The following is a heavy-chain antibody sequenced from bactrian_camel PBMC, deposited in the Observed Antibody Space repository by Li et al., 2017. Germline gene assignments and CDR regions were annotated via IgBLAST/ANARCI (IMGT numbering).Heavy chain of an antibody. CDR2: IDSDGHT. CDR3: AARGGTISHTPLAQNLYNI. J-gene: IGHJ4*01. CDR1: GYTASSYC. Sequence: HVQLVESGGGSVQAGGSLRLSCVASGYTASSYCMGWFRQAPGKEREGVAAIDSDGHTSYADSVKGRFTISNDIAKHTWYLQMNSLKPEDTAMYYCAARGGTISHTPLAQNLYNIWGQGTQVTVS. D-gene: IGHD7*01. V-gene: IGHV3S26*01.